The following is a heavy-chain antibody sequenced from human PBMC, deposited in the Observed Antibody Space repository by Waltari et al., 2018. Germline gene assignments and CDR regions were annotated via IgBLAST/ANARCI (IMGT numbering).Heavy chain of an antibody. Sequence: QVQLQQWGAGLLKPSETLSLTCAVYGGSFSGYYWSWIRRPPGKGLEWMGEINHSGSTNYNPSLTSRVTISVDTAKNQFSLKLSSVTAADTAVYYCARYCSSTSCYPIYGMDVWGQGTTVTVSS. CDR2: INHSGST. CDR3: ARYCSSTSCYPIYGMDV. V-gene: IGHV4-34*01. CDR1: GGSFSGYY. J-gene: IGHJ6*02. D-gene: IGHD2-2*01.